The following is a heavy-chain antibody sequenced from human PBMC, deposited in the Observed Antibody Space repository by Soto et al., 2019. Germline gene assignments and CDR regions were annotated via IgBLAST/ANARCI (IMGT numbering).Heavy chain of an antibody. CDR1: GGSISSGGYY. CDR3: ATLTMVRGALWYYYGMDV. V-gene: IGHV4-31*03. J-gene: IGHJ6*02. D-gene: IGHD3-10*01. Sequence: PSETLSLTCTVSGGSISSGGYYWSWIRQHPGKGLEWIGYIYYSGSTYYSPSLKSRVTISVDTSKNQFSLKLSSVTAADTAVYYCATLTMVRGALWYYYGMDVWGQGTTVTVSS. CDR2: IYYSGST.